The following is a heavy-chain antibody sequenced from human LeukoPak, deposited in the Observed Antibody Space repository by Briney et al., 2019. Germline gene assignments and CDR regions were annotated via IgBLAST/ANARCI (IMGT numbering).Heavy chain of an antibody. V-gene: IGHV3-30*18. CDR2: ISYDGSNK. Sequence: GGSLRLSCAASGFTFSSYGMHWVRQAPGEGLEWVAVISYDGSNKYYADSVKGRFTISRDNSKNTLYLQMNSLRAEDTAVYYCAKEAAGKGRAEYFQHWGQGTLVTVSS. CDR3: AKEAAGKGRAEYFQH. CDR1: GFTFSSYG. J-gene: IGHJ1*01. D-gene: IGHD6-13*01.